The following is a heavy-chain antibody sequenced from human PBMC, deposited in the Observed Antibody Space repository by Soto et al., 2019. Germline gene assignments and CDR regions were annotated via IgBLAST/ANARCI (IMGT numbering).Heavy chain of an antibody. J-gene: IGHJ5*02. D-gene: IGHD6-6*01. CDR1: GYTFTSYY. V-gene: IGHV1-46*01. Sequence: GASVKVSCKASGYTFTSYYMHWVRQAPGQGLEWTGIINASGGSTSYAQKFQGRVTMTTDTSTSTAYMELRSLRSDDTAVYYCARDKTTSSSLRWFDPWGQGTLVTVSS. CDR2: INASGGST. CDR3: ARDKTTSSSLRWFDP.